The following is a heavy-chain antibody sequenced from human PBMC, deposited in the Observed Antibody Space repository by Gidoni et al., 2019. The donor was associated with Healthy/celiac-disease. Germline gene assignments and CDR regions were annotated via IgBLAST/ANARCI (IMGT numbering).Heavy chain of an antibody. J-gene: IGHJ4*02. CDR1: GGSISSSSYY. CDR3: ARDSGLWFGGFDY. CDR2: IYYSGST. D-gene: IGHD3-10*01. V-gene: IGHV4-39*07. Sequence: QLQLQESGPGLVKPSETLSLTCTVSGGSISSSSYYWGWIRQPPGKGLEWIGSIYYSGSTYYNPSLKSRVTISVDTSKNQFSLKLSSVTAADTAVYYCARDSGLWFGGFDYWGQGTLVTVSS.